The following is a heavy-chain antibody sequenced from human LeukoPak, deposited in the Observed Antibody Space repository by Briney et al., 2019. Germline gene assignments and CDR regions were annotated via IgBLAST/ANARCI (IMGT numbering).Heavy chain of an antibody. Sequence: GGSLRLSCAASGFTFSSYAMSWVRQAPGKGLEWFSAINGSGGSTYYADSVKGRFTISRDNSKNTLYLQMNSLRAEDTAVYYCAKDLNIAARNAYYFDYWGQGTLVTVSS. V-gene: IGHV3-23*01. CDR1: GFTFSSYA. CDR3: AKDLNIAARNAYYFDY. CDR2: INGSGGST. J-gene: IGHJ4*02. D-gene: IGHD6-6*01.